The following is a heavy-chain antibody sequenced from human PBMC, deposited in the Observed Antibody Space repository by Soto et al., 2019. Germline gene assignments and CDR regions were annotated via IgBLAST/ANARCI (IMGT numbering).Heavy chain of an antibody. CDR2: INHSGST. Sequence: SETLSLTCAVYGGSFSGYYWSWIRQPPGKGLEWIGEINHSGSTNYNPSLKSRVTISVDTSKNQFSLKLSSVTAADTAVYYCAREKGESAARPSFDYWGQGTLVTVSS. D-gene: IGHD6-6*01. V-gene: IGHV4-34*01. J-gene: IGHJ4*02. CDR3: AREKGESAARPSFDY. CDR1: GGSFSGYY.